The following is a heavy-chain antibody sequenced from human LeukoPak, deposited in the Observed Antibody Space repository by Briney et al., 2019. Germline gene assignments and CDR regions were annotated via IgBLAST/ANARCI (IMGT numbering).Heavy chain of an antibody. V-gene: IGHV4-34*01. J-gene: IGHJ4*02. D-gene: IGHD3-22*01. CDR2: INHSGST. CDR1: GVSFSGYY. CDR3: AGLVGRYSSGLYYYYFDY. Sequence: SETLSLTCAVYGVSFSGYYWSWLRQPPGKGLEWVGEINHSGSTNYNPSLKSRVTISVDTSKNQFSLKLSSVTAADTAVYYCAGLVGRYSSGLYYYYFDYWGQGTLVTVSS.